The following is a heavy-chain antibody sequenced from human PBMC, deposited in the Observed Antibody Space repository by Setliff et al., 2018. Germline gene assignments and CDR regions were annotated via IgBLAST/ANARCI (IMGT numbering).Heavy chain of an antibody. CDR3: AREVGTSTSSDAFDV. J-gene: IGHJ3*01. V-gene: IGHV4-4*07. D-gene: IGHD1-26*01. Sequence: PSETLSLTCTVSGGSISSYYWSWIRQPAGKGLEWIGHIYIGGSANYNPSLKSRVTISVDTSKNQFSLKLSSVTAADTAVYYCAREVGTSTSSDAFDVWGQGMMVTVSS. CDR2: IYIGGSA. CDR1: GGSISSYY.